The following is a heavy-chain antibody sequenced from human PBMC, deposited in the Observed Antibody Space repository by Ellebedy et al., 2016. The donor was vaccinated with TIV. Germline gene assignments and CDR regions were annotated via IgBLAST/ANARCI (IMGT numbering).Heavy chain of an antibody. J-gene: IGHJ4*02. CDR1: GYTFTGYY. V-gene: IGHV1-2*02. CDR3: ARDRDYGDYIFDY. CDR2: INPNSGGT. D-gene: IGHD4-17*01. Sequence: ASVKVSCXASGYTFTGYYMHWVRQAPGQGLEWMGWINPNSGGTNYAQKFQGRVTMTRDTSISTAYMELSRLRSDDTAVYYCARDRDYGDYIFDYWGQGTLVTVSS.